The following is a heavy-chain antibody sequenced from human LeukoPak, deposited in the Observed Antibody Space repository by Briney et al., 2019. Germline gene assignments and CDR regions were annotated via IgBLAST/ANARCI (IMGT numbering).Heavy chain of an antibody. V-gene: IGHV5-51*01. D-gene: IGHD3-16*01. Sequence: GESLKISCKGSGYNFTNYWIGWVRQMSGKGLEWMGIIYPGYSDTRYSPSFQGQVTISADKSISTAYLQWSSLRASDTAMYYCARYVAALDYWGQGTLVTVSS. CDR3: ARYVAALDY. J-gene: IGHJ4*02. CDR1: GYNFTNYW. CDR2: IYPGYSDT.